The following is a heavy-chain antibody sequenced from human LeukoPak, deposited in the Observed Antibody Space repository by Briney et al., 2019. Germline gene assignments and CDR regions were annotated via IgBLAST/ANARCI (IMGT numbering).Heavy chain of an antibody. Sequence: SETLSLTCTVSGGSISSYYWSWIRQPAGKGLEWIGRIYTSGSTNYNPSLKSRVTISVDKSKNQFSLKLSSVTAADTAVYYCARGTLYYETSGDAFDIWGQGTMVTVSS. D-gene: IGHD3-22*01. CDR3: ARGTLYYETSGDAFDI. V-gene: IGHV4-4*07. J-gene: IGHJ3*02. CDR1: GGSISSYY. CDR2: IYTSGST.